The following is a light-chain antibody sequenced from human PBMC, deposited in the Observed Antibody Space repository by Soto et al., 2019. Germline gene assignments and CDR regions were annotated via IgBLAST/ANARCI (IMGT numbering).Light chain of an antibody. Sequence: QSALTQPASVSGSPGQSITISCTGTSSDVGGYNYVSWYQHHPGKAPKLIIYDVSNRPSGVSNRFSASKSDNTASLTISGLRAEDEADYYCSSYSTNSPVLLGGGTQLTVL. CDR3: SSYSTNSPVL. J-gene: IGLJ2*01. V-gene: IGLV2-14*03. CDR1: SSDVGGYNY. CDR2: DVS.